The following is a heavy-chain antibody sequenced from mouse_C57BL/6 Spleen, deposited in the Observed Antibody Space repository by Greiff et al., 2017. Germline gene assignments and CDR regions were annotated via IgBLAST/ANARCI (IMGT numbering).Heavy chain of an antibody. CDR1: GYSFTGYY. D-gene: IGHD1-1*01. J-gene: IGHJ2*01. CDR2: INPSTGGT. Sequence: EVMLVESGPELVKPGASVKISCKASGYSFTGYYMNWVKQSPEKSLEWIGEINPSTGGTTYNQKFKAKATLTVDKSSSTAYMQLKSLTSEDSAVYYCARGGITTVVAEKYYFDYWGQGTTLTVSS. V-gene: IGHV1-42*01. CDR3: ARGGITTVVAEKYYFDY.